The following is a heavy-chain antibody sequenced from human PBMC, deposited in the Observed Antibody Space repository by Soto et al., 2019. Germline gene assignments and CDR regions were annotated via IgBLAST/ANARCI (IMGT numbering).Heavy chain of an antibody. J-gene: IGHJ4*02. CDR2: IYHSGST. Sequence: PSETQSLTCPVSGGYISSGDYYWSWIRQHPGRGLEWIGYIYHSGSTNYNPSLKSRVTISVDTPKNQFSLKLSSVTAADTAVYYCARHVQWLVTFDYWGQGTLVTVSS. D-gene: IGHD6-19*01. CDR3: ARHVQWLVTFDY. V-gene: IGHV4-61*08. CDR1: GGYISSGDYY.